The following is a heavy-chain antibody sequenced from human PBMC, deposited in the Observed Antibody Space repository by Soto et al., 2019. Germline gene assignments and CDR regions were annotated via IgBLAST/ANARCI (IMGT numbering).Heavy chain of an antibody. CDR1: GGSISSGDYY. CDR2: IYYSGST. J-gene: IGHJ4*02. Sequence: SETLSLTCTVSGGSISSGDYYWSWIRQPPGKGLEWIGYIYYSGSTYYNPSLKSRVTISVGTSKNQFSLKLSSVTAAYTAVYYCARAGLLWDVGYSGQGTLVTVSS. CDR3: ARAGLLWDVGY. D-gene: IGHD3-10*01. V-gene: IGHV4-30-4*01.